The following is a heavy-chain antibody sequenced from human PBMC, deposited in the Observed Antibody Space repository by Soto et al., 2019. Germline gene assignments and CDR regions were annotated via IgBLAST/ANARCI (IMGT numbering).Heavy chain of an antibody. CDR2: IYYSGST. V-gene: IGHV4-61*01. J-gene: IGHJ6*02. D-gene: IGHD2-2*01. CDR1: GGSVSSGSYY. CDR3: ARDLVVCSSRCYCGYYGMDV. Sequence: PSETLSLTCTVSGGSVSSGSYYWSWIRQPPGKGLEWIGYIYYSGSTNYNPSLKSRVTISVDTSKNQFSLKLSSVTAADTAVYYCARDLVVCSSRCYCGYYGMDVWGQGTTVTVSS.